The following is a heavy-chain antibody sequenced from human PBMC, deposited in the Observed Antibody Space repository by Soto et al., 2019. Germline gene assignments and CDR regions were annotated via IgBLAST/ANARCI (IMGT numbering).Heavy chain of an antibody. CDR1: GFTFGSYN. Sequence: PGGSLRLSCAASGFTFGSYNMNWVRQAPGKGLEWVSAIGVSHSHIYYADSVKGRFTISRDNAKNSLYLQMNSLRAEDTAVYFCARDVYSGTWTTEEDVWGQGTTVTVSS. V-gene: IGHV3-21*01. J-gene: IGHJ6*02. D-gene: IGHD1-26*01. CDR3: ARDVYSGTWTTEEDV. CDR2: IGVSHSHI.